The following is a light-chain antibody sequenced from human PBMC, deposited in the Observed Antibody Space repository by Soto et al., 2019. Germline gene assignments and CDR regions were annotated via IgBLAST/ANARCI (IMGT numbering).Light chain of an antibody. CDR3: QTWGTGIVI. CDR1: SGHSNYA. Sequence: QLVLTQSPSDSASLGASVKLTCTLSSGHSNYAIAWHQQQPEKGPRYLMKLNRDGSHSKGDGIPNRFSGSSSGAERYLTISSLQSEDEADYYCQTWGTGIVIFGGGTKLTFL. CDR2: LNRDGSH. J-gene: IGLJ2*01. V-gene: IGLV4-69*01.